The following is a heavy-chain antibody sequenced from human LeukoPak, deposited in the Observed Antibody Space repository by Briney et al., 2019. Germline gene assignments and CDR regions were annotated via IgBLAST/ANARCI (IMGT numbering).Heavy chain of an antibody. D-gene: IGHD3-22*01. V-gene: IGHV1-2*02. Sequence: ASVKVSCKASGYTFTGYYMHWVRQAPGQGLEWMGWINPNSGGANYAQKFQGRVTMTRDTSISTAYMELSRLRSDDTAVYYCARVKNYYDSSGYLYYFDYWGQGTLVTVSS. CDR2: INPNSGGA. J-gene: IGHJ4*02. CDR1: GYTFTGYY. CDR3: ARVKNYYDSSGYLYYFDY.